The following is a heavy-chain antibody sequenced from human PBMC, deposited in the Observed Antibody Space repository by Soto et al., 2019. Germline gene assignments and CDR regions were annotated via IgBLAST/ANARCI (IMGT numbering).Heavy chain of an antibody. Sequence: GGSLRLSCAASGFTVSTNYLAWVRQAPGKGLEWVSVIYRGGGTYYAESVKGRLTISRDNFKNTLYLQINSLRPEDTAMYYCASGIRAPDGFDIWGQGTMVTVSS. CDR1: GFTVSTNY. D-gene: IGHD5-18*01. V-gene: IGHV3-53*01. CDR2: IYRGGGT. J-gene: IGHJ3*02. CDR3: ASGIRAPDGFDI.